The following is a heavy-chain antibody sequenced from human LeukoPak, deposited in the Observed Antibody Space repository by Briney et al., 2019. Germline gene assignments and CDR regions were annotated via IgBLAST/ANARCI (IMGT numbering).Heavy chain of an antibody. CDR1: GFTVSSNY. V-gene: IGHV3-53*01. D-gene: IGHD3-22*01. CDR3: AKANSDSSDYAGFGN. J-gene: IGHJ4*02. Sequence: GGSLRLSCAASGFTVSSNYMSWVRQAPGKGLEWFSVIYRGDSTYYADSVKGRFSISRDNSKNMLYLQMNSLRAEDTAVYYCAKANSDSSDYAGFGNWGQGTLVTVSS. CDR2: IYRGDST.